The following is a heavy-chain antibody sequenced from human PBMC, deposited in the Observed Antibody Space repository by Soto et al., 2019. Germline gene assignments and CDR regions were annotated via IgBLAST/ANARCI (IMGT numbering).Heavy chain of an antibody. D-gene: IGHD3-16*01. CDR3: ARGERQKQGDS. J-gene: IGHJ4*02. Sequence: ETLSLTCAVCGGSFSGYYWTSIRQPPGKGLEWVGYIYYSGSTYYNPSLESRVTLSVDTSRKQFSLKVSSVTAADTAVYICARGERQKQGDSGGQGTWVTVSS. CDR1: GGSFSGYY. CDR2: IYYSGST. V-gene: IGHV4-34*01.